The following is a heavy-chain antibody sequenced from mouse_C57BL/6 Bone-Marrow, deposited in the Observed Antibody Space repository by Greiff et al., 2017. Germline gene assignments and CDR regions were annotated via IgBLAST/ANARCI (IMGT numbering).Heavy chain of an antibody. D-gene: IGHD1-1*01. CDR3: ARWDYGSSLDD. J-gene: IGHJ2*01. CDR2: IDPSDSYT. CDR1: GYTFTSYW. Sequence: QVQLKPPGAELVMPGASVKLSCKASGYTFTSYWMHWVKQRPGQGLEWIGEIDPSDSYTNYNQKFKGKSTLTVDKSSSTAYMQLSSLTSDDAAVYYCARWDYGSSLDDWGQGTTLTVSA. V-gene: IGHV1-69*01.